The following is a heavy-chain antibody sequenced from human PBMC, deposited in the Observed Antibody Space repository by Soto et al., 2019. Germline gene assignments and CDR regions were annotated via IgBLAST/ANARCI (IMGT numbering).Heavy chain of an antibody. Sequence: QVQLVQSGAVVRKPGASVTVSCRSPGDSFNDYYIHWVRQAPGQGFEWMGWINPNGGVTKYAQKFQGWVSMTRDTSIRTVYMQLSRLRSDDTAVYYCARESGGATATLDYYYFYMDVWGTGTTVTVSS. CDR2: INPNGGVT. CDR1: GDSFNDYY. J-gene: IGHJ6*03. V-gene: IGHV1-2*04. CDR3: ARESGGATATLDYYYFYMDV. D-gene: IGHD5-12*01.